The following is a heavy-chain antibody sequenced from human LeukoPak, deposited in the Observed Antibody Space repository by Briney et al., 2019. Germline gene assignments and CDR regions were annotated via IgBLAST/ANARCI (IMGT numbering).Heavy chain of an antibody. CDR2: IYHSGST. CDR1: GGSISSSNW. Sequence: SETLSLTCAVSGGSISSSNWWNWVRQPPGKGLEWIGEIYHSGSTNYNPSLKSRVTISVDKSKNQFSLKLSSVTAADTAVYYCARDRITGTPSFDYWGQGTLVTVSS. D-gene: IGHD1-7*01. J-gene: IGHJ4*02. CDR3: ARDRITGTPSFDY. V-gene: IGHV4-4*02.